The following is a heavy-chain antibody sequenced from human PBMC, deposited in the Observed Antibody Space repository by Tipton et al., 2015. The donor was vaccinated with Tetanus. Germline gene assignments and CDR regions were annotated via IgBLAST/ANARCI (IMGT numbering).Heavy chain of an antibody. CDR2: ISYDGSSE. CDR3: ARDPNSSGWYPAYFDL. CDR1: GFTFSSYG. D-gene: IGHD6-19*01. V-gene: IGHV3-30*03. Sequence: SLRLSCAASGFTFSSYGMHWVRQAPGKGLEWVAVISYDGSSEYYADSVKGRFTISRDNSKNTLFLQMSSRRPEDTALYYCARDPNSSGWYPAYFDLWGQGTLVTVSS. J-gene: IGHJ4*02.